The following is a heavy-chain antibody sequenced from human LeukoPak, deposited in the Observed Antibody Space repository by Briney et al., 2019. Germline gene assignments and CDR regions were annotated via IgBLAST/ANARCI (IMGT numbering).Heavy chain of an antibody. CDR3: AKGGRWDYFDSSH. D-gene: IGHD3-22*01. V-gene: IGHV3-23*01. CDR1: GFTFSNYA. CDR2: ITGRGTGSGGTT. Sequence: QAGGSLRLSCAASGFTFSNYAMSWVRQVPGRGLEWVSGITGRGTGSGGTTYYADSVKGRFTISRDNSKNTLFLQVNSLRAEDTAVYFCAKGGRWDYFDSSHWGQGTVVTVSS. J-gene: IGHJ3*01.